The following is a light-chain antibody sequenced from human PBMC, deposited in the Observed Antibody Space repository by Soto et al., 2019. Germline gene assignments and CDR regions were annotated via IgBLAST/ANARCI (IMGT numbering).Light chain of an antibody. Sequence: ETVMTQSPATLSVSPGARATLSCRASQSVNSNLAWYQQKLGQAPRVLIYGASTRTTSIPDRFSGSGSGTECIVTSSSLQSEDFAVYYCQEYNTWPWTFGQGTKVEIK. J-gene: IGKJ1*01. CDR3: QEYNTWPWT. CDR2: GAS. CDR1: QSVNSN. V-gene: IGKV3-15*01.